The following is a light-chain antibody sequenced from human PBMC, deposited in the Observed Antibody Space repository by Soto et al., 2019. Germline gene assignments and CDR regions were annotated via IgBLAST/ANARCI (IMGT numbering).Light chain of an antibody. CDR3: QQYDSFPRT. CDR1: QSISSW. Sequence: DIQMTQSPSTLSASVGDRVTITCRASQSISSWLAWYQQKPGKAPKLLIYKASSLESGVPSRFSGGGSGTEFTLSISRLQPDDFATYYCQQYDSFPRTFGQGTKVEIK. V-gene: IGKV1-5*03. CDR2: KAS. J-gene: IGKJ1*01.